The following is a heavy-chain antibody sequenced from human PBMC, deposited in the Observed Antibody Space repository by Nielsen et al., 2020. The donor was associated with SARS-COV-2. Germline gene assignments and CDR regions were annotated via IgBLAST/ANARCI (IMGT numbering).Heavy chain of an antibody. Sequence: GESLKISCAASRFSFSDYYMSWVRQAPGKGLEWVSYISSSSSYTDYADSVKGRFTISRDNAKNSLYLQMSTLRVEDTAVYYCARVDSTRVFAILHWFDPWGQGTLVTVSS. V-gene: IGHV3-11*05. J-gene: IGHJ5*02. CDR3: ARVDSTRVFAILHWFDP. CDR1: RFSFSDYY. CDR2: ISSSSSYT. D-gene: IGHD2-21*01.